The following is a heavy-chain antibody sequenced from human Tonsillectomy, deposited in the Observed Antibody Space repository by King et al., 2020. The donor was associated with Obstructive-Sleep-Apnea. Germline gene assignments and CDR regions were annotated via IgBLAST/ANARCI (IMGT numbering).Heavy chain of an antibody. CDR1: GFTFSTYK. Sequence: VQLVESGGGLVQPGGSLRLSCATSGFTFSTYKMNWVRHTPGKGLEWVAHIGVGSSPIYYADSVKGRFTISRDNARNSLYLQMNNLRAEDTAVYYWATDERALDDWGQGTLVTVSS. CDR2: IGVGSSPI. CDR3: ATDERALDD. J-gene: IGHJ4*02. D-gene: IGHD1-1*01. V-gene: IGHV3-48*01.